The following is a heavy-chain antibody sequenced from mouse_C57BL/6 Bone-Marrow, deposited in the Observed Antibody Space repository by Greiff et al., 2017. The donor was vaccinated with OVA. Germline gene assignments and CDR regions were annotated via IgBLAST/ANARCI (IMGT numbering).Heavy chain of an antibody. CDR2: IYPRSGNT. J-gene: IGHJ2*01. Sequence: VQRVESGAELARPGASVKLSCKASGYTFTSYGISWVKQRTGQGLEWIGEIYPRSGNTYYNEKFKGKATLTADKSSSTAYMELRSLTSEDSAVYFCAREELSKNYFDYWGQGTTLTVSS. CDR3: AREELSKNYFDY. V-gene: IGHV1-81*01. D-gene: IGHD2-5*01. CDR1: GYTFTSYG.